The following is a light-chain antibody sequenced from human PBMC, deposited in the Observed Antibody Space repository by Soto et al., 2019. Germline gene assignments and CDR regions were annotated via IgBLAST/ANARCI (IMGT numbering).Light chain of an antibody. CDR1: QDISNY. CDR3: QQYHNLPPFT. CDR2: DAS. Sequence: DIQMTQSPSSLSASVGDRVTITCQASQDISNYLNWYQQKPGKAPKLLIYDASNLKAGVPSRFSGSGSGTDFTFTISRLQPEDIATYYCQQYHNLPPFTFGPGTKVDIK. J-gene: IGKJ3*01. V-gene: IGKV1-33*01.